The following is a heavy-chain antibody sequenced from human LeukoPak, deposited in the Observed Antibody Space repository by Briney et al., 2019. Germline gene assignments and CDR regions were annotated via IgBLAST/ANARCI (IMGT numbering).Heavy chain of an antibody. J-gene: IGHJ4*02. Sequence: SQTLPLTCAISGDSVSSNSAAWNWIRQSPSRGLEWLGSTYYRAKWYNEYAVAGKSRISINTDRTENKVSLQLNSVTPEDTAVYYCARYLGVTRYFDYWGQGTLVTVSS. CDR2: TYYRAKWYN. CDR3: ARYLGVTRYFDY. CDR1: GDSVSSNSAA. V-gene: IGHV6-1*01. D-gene: IGHD4-17*01.